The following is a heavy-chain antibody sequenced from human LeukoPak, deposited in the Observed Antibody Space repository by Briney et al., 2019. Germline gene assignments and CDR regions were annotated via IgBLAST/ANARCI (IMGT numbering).Heavy chain of an antibody. CDR3: ARGGKTFWYYYYGMDV. CDR2: INHSGST. D-gene: IGHD3-3*01. Sequence: SETLPLTCAVYGGSFSGYYWSWIRQPPGKGLEWIGEINHSGSTNYNPSLKSRVTISVDTSKNQFSLKLSSVTAADTAVYYCARGGKTFWYYYYGMDVWGKGTTVTVSS. V-gene: IGHV4-34*01. CDR1: GGSFSGYY. J-gene: IGHJ6*04.